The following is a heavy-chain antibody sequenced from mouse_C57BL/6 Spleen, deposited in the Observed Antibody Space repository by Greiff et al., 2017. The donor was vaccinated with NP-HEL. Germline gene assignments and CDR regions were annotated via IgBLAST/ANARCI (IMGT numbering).Heavy chain of an antibody. CDR3: ARSSPLITTVVAGGMDY. D-gene: IGHD1-1*01. V-gene: IGHV7-3*01. CDR2: IRNKANGYTT. J-gene: IGHJ4*01. CDR1: GFTFTDYY. Sequence: EVQVVESGGGLVQPGGSLSLSCAASGFTFTDYYMSWVRQPPGKALEWLGFIRNKANGYTTEYSASVKGRFTISRDNSQSILYLQMNALRAEDSATYYCARSSPLITTVVAGGMDYWGQGTSVTVSS.